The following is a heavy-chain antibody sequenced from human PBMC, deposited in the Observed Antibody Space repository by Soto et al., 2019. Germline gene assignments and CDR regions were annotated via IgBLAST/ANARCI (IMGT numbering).Heavy chain of an antibody. Sequence: QVQLVQSGAEVKKPGSSVKVSCMASGGTFSSYTISWVRQAPGQGLEWMGRIIPILDIANYAQKFRGRVTITADKSTNTAYMELSSLRSEDTAFYYCARDYGRGIAAAGNWFDPWGQGTLVTVSS. J-gene: IGHJ5*02. V-gene: IGHV1-69*08. CDR1: GGTFSSYT. CDR3: ARDYGRGIAAAGNWFDP. CDR2: IIPILDIA. D-gene: IGHD6-13*01.